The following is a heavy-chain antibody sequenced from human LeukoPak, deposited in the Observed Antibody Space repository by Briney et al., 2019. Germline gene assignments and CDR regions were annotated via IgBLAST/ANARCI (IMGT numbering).Heavy chain of an antibody. D-gene: IGHD3-10*01. CDR1: GGSFSGYY. Sequence: PSETLSLTCAVYGGSFSGYYWSWLRQPPGKGLEWIGEINHSGSTNYNPSLKSRVTISVDTSKNQFSLKLSSVTAADTAVYYCARGPTYYYGSGSYYNPGTFDYWGQGTLVTVSS. V-gene: IGHV4-34*01. J-gene: IGHJ4*02. CDR2: INHSGST. CDR3: ARGPTYYYGSGSYYNPGTFDY.